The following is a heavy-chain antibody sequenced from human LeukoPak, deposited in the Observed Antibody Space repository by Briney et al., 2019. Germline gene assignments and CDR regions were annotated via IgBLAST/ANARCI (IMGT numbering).Heavy chain of an antibody. D-gene: IGHD6-13*01. CDR1: GYSFTSYW. CDR3: ARSVEQLANFDY. CDR2: INPNSGGT. Sequence: GESLKISCKGSGYSFTSYWIGWVRQAPGQGLEWMGWINPNSGGTKDAQKFQGRVTMTRDTSISTAYMELSRLTSDDTAVYYCARSVEQLANFDYWGQGTLVTVSS. V-gene: IGHV1-2*02. J-gene: IGHJ4*02.